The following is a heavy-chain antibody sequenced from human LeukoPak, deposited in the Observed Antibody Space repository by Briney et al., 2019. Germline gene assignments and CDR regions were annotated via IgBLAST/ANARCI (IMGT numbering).Heavy chain of an antibody. V-gene: IGHV3-48*04. CDR1: GFTFSSYS. J-gene: IGHJ4*02. CDR3: ARDPRTVRI. CDR2: ISSTSSTI. D-gene: IGHD1-1*01. Sequence: GGSLRLSCAASGFTFSSYSMNWVRQAPGKGLEWVSYISSTSSTIYYADSVKGRFTISRDNAKNLLYLQMDSLRVEDTAIYYCARDPRTVRIWGQGTLVTVSS.